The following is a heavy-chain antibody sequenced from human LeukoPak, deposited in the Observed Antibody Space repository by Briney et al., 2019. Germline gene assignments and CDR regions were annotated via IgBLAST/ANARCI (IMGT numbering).Heavy chain of an antibody. Sequence: SVKVSCKASGGTFSSYAISWVRQAPGQGLEWMGRIIPILGIANYAQKFQGRVMITADKSTSTAYMELSSLRSEDTAVYYCARDENYYGSGTWGQGTLVTVSS. D-gene: IGHD3-10*01. V-gene: IGHV1-69*04. CDR1: GGTFSSYA. J-gene: IGHJ4*02. CDR3: ARDENYYGSGT. CDR2: IIPILGIA.